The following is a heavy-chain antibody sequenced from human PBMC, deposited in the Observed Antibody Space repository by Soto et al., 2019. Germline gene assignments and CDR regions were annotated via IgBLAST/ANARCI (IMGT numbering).Heavy chain of an antibody. CDR3: ARSPGDYSPHWYFDL. Sequence: VESGAEVKKPGSSVKVSCKASGGTFSSYAISWVRKAPGQGLEWMGGIIPIFGTANYAQKFQGRVTITADESTSTAYMELSSLRSEDTAVYYCARSPGDYSPHWYFDLWGRGTLVTVSS. CDR2: IIPIFGTA. J-gene: IGHJ2*01. V-gene: IGHV1-69*01. CDR1: GGTFSSYA. D-gene: IGHD4-17*01.